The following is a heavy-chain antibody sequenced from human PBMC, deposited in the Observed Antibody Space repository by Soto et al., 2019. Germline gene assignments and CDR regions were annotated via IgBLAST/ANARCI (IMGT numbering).Heavy chain of an antibody. CDR1: GYAFTTYG. D-gene: IGHD1-1*01. CDR3: ARGRYGDY. J-gene: IGHJ4*02. V-gene: IGHV1-18*01. CDR2: ISAHNGNT. Sequence: QVHLVQSGAEVKKPGASVKVSCKGSGYAFTTYGITWVRQATGQGLEWMGWISAHNGNTNYAQKLQGRVTVTRDTSTGTAYMELRSLRSDDTAVYYCARGRYGDYWGQGALVTVSS.